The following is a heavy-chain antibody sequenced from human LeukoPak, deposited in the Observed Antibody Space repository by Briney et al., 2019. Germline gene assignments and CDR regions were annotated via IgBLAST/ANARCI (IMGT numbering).Heavy chain of an antibody. D-gene: IGHD3-22*01. Sequence: PGGSLRLSCAAAGFTFDDYGMTWVRQAPGKGLEWVSGISGSDASTYYADSVRGRFTISRDHSKNTLYLQMNSLRAEDTAVYYCASYYYGSSAYYPFFQYWGPGSLVTVSS. CDR3: ASYYYGSSAYYPFFQY. J-gene: IGHJ4*02. V-gene: IGHV3-23*01. CDR2: ISGSDAST. CDR1: GFTFDDYG.